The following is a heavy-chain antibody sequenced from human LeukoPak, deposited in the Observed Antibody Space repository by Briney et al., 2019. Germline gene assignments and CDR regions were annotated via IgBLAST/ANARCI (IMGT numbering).Heavy chain of an antibody. CDR3: ARDPYYGSSGYPIDY. CDR1: GYTFTGYY. J-gene: IGHJ4*02. Sequence: VASVKVSRKASGYTFTGYYMHWVRQAPGQGLEWMGRINPNSGGTNYAQKFQGRVTMTRDTSISTAYMELGRLRSDDTAVYYCARDPYYGSSGYPIDYWGQGTLVTVSS. V-gene: IGHV1-2*06. CDR2: INPNSGGT. D-gene: IGHD3-22*01.